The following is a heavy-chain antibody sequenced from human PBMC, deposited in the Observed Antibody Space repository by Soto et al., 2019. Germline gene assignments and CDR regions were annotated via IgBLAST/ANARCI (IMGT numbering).Heavy chain of an antibody. CDR1: GFTFTHYA. V-gene: IGHV3-30-3*01. CDR2: ISFDGGEK. Sequence: QVQLVESGGGVVQPGRSLRLSCVASGFTFTHYAMHWVRQAPGTGLEWVAVISFDGGEKYYADSVKGRFTISRDNSRSTVSLQMNSLRVEDLAIYYCARGRYYGGLEPWGQGTLVTVTS. J-gene: IGHJ5*02. CDR3: ARGRYYGGLEP. D-gene: IGHD3-16*01.